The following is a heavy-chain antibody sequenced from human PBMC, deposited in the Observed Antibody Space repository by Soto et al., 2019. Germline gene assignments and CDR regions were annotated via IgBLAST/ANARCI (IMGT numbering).Heavy chain of an antibody. CDR3: ARDPHSGSGSYYVANYGMDV. Sequence: GASVKVSCKASGGTFSSYTISWVRQAPGQGLEWMGRIIPILGIANYAQKFQGRVTITADKSTSTAYMELSSLRSEDTAVYYCARDPHSGSGSYYVANYGMDVWG. D-gene: IGHD3-10*01. J-gene: IGHJ6*02. V-gene: IGHV1-69*04. CDR1: GGTFSSYT. CDR2: IIPILGIA.